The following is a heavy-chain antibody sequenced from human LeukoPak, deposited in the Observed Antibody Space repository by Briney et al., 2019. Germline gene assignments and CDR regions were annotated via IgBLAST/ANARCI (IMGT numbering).Heavy chain of an antibody. Sequence: ASVKVSCKASGYTFTGYYKHWVRQAPGQGLEWMGWINPNSGGTNYAQKFQGRVSMARDTSISTAYMELSRLRSDDTAVYYCARGGSSWYGPKVPIDYWGQGTLVTVS. CDR2: INPNSGGT. CDR3: ARGGSSWYGPKVPIDY. D-gene: IGHD6-13*01. J-gene: IGHJ4*02. CDR1: GYTFTGYY. V-gene: IGHV1-2*02.